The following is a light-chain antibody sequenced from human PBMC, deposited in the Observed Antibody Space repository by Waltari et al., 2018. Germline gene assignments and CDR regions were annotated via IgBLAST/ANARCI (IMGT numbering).Light chain of an antibody. J-gene: IGLJ1*01. CDR1: STDLASYNL. Sequence: QSALSQPASVSGSPGQSLTITCTGASTDLASYNLVAWYQHHPNRAPKLIIYEATKRASGISHGFSGAKAGATASLRISGLQADDEADYYCCSYTGSSTSYGCGGGTKVTVL. CDR3: CSYTGSSTSYG. CDR2: EAT. V-gene: IGLV2-23*01.